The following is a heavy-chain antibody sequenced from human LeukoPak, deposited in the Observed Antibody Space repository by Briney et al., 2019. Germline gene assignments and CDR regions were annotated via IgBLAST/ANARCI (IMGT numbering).Heavy chain of an antibody. CDR3: ARHSASSSSWYGRLVGFDI. Sequence: GESLKISCKGSGYSFTSYWIGWVRQLPGKGLEWMGIIYPGDSDTRYSPSFQGRVTISADKSSSTAYLQWSSLKASDTAMYYCARHSASSSSWYGRLVGFDIWGQGTMVTVSS. J-gene: IGHJ3*02. CDR1: GYSFTSYW. CDR2: IYPGDSDT. D-gene: IGHD6-13*01. V-gene: IGHV5-51*01.